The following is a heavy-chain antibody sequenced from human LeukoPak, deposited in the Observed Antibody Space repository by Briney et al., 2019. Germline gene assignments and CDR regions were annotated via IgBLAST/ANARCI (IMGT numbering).Heavy chain of an antibody. Sequence: SETLSLTCTVSGGSISSYYWSWIRQPPGKGLEWIGSIYYSGSTYYNPSLKSRVTISVDTSKNQFSLKLSSVTAADTAVYYCARRGIAVAGYYFDYWGQGTLVTVSS. CDR3: ARRGIAVAGYYFDY. D-gene: IGHD6-19*01. CDR2: IYYSGST. J-gene: IGHJ4*02. CDR1: GGSISSYY. V-gene: IGHV4-39*01.